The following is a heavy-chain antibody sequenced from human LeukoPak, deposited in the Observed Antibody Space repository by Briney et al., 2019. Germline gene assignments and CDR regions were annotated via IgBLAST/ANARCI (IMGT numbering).Heavy chain of an antibody. Sequence: ASVKVSCKASGGTFSSYAISWVRQAPGQGLEWMGGIIPIFGTANCAQKFQGRVTITAEESTSAAYMELSSLRSEDTAVYYCARDRGWAGYSYGFYYWGQGTLVTVSS. V-gene: IGHV1-69*13. CDR1: GGTFSSYA. CDR3: ARDRGWAGYSYGFYY. D-gene: IGHD5-18*01. J-gene: IGHJ4*02. CDR2: IIPIFGTA.